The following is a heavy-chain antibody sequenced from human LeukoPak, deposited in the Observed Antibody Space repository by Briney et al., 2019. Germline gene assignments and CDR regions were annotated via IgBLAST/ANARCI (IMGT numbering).Heavy chain of an antibody. J-gene: IGHJ6*02. CDR3: AREVVGATTYYYYGMDV. CDR1: GGSFSGYY. CDR2: INHSGST. V-gene: IGHV4-34*01. D-gene: IGHD1-26*01. Sequence: PSETLSLTCAVYGGSFSGYYWSWIRQPPGKGLEWIGEINHSGSTNYNPSLKSRVTISVDTSKNQFSLKLSSVTAADTAVYYCAREVVGATTYYYYGMDVWGQGTTVTVSS.